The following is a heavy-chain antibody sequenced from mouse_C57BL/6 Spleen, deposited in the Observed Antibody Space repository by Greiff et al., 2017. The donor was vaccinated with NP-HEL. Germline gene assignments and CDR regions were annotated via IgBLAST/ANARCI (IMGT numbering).Heavy chain of an antibody. Sequence: EVKLVESGGDLVKPGGSLKLSCAASGFTFSSYGMSWVRQTPDKRLEWVATISSGGSYTSYPDSVKGRFTISRDNAKNTLYRQMSSLKSKDTAMYYCARQDYDCPGYFEVWGTGTTVTVSS. CDR2: ISSGGSYT. J-gene: IGHJ1*03. CDR3: ARQDYDCPGYFEV. CDR1: GFTFSSYG. V-gene: IGHV5-6*01. D-gene: IGHD2-4*01.